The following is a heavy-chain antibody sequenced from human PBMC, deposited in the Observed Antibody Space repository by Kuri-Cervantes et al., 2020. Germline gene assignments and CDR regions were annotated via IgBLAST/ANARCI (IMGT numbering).Heavy chain of an antibody. CDR2: INPNSGGT. CDR3: ARGRKTTVAPPLDY. J-gene: IGHJ4*02. Sequence: ASVKVSCKASGYTFTGYYMHWVRHAPGQGLEWMGWINPNSGGTNYAQKFQGRVTMTRDTSISTAYMELSRLRCADTAVYYCARGRKTTVAPPLDYWGQGTLVTVSS. CDR1: GYTFTGYY. D-gene: IGHD4-23*01. V-gene: IGHV1-2*02.